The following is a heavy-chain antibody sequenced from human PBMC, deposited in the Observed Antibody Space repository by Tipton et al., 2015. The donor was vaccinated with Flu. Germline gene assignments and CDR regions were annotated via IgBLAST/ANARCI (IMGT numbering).Heavy chain of an antibody. Sequence: LRLSCTVSGYSISSGYYWSWIRQPAGKGLEWIGRIYTSGSTNYNPSLKSRVTMSVDTSKNQFSLKLSSVTAADTAVYYCAEGRFDYWGQGTLVTVSS. J-gene: IGHJ4*02. V-gene: IGHV4-61*02. CDR1: GYSISSGYY. CDR3: AEGRFDY. CDR2: IYTSGST.